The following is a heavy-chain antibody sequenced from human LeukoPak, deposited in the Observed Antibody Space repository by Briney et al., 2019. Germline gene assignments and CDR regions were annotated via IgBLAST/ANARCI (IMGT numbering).Heavy chain of an antibody. D-gene: IGHD3-16*01. Sequence: ASVKVSCKASGGTFSSYAFSWVRQAPGQGLEWMGWINPNSGGTNYAQKFQGRVTMTRDTSISTAYMELSRLRSDDTAVYYCARDGGADYGDYWGQGTLVTVSS. V-gene: IGHV1-2*02. J-gene: IGHJ4*02. CDR1: GGTFSSYA. CDR3: ARDGGADYGDY. CDR2: INPNSGGT.